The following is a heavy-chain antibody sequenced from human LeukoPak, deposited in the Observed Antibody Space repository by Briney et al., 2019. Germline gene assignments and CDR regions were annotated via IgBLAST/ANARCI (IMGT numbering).Heavy chain of an antibody. V-gene: IGHV3-7*01. CDR2: INPDGSQK. CDR1: GSTFSRNW. CDR3: ARLLGTVTTYDY. J-gene: IGHJ4*02. Sequence: GGSLRLSCEASGSTFSRNWMSWVRQAPEKGLDWVASINPDGSQKYYVDSVRGRFTITRDNTKNSLYLQTTSLGAEDTAVYYCARLLGTVTTYDYWGQGTLVTVS. D-gene: IGHD1-26*01.